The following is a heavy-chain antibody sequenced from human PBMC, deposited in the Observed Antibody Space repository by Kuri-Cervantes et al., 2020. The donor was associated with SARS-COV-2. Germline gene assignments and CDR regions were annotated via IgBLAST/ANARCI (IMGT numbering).Heavy chain of an antibody. D-gene: IGHD3-22*01. CDR1: GGSISSYY. J-gene: IGHJ4*02. CDR3: ATVYYDSSGYYEVRYFDY. Sequence: SETLSLTCTVSGGSISSYYWSWIRQPQGKGLELIGHICYSVSTNYNPSLKSRVTISVDTSKNQFSLKLSSVPAADTAVYYCATVYYDSSGYYEVRYFDYWGQGTLVTVSS. CDR2: ICYSVST. V-gene: IGHV4-59*01.